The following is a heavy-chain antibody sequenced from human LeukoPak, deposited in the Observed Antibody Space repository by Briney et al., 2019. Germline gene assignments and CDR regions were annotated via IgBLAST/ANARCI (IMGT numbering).Heavy chain of an antibody. CDR2: IYYSGST. CDR1: GGSISSYY. CDR3: ASVTFGGVIVHY. V-gene: IGHV4-59*01. D-gene: IGHD3-16*02. Sequence: SETLYLTCTVSGGSISSYYWSWIRQPPGKGLEWIGYIYYSGSTNYNPSLKSRVTISVDTSKNQFSLKLSSVTAADTAVYYCASVTFGGVIVHYWGQGTLVTVSS. J-gene: IGHJ4*02.